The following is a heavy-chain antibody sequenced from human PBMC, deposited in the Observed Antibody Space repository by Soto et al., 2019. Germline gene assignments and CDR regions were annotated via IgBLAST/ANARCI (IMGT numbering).Heavy chain of an antibody. J-gene: IGHJ5*02. CDR1: GGSFSGYY. V-gene: IGHV4-34*01. D-gene: IGHD2-21*01. CDR2: INHSGST. CDR3: ASSKYDVVAGSVWFDP. Sequence: SETLSLTCAVYGGSFSGYYWSWIRQPPGKGLEWIGEINHSGSTNYNPSLKSRVTISVDTSKNQFSLKLSSVTAADTAVYYCASSKYDVVAGSVWFDPWGQGTLVTVSS.